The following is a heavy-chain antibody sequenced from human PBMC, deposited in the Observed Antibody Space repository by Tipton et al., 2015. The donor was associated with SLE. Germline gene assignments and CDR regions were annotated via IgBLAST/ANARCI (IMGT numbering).Heavy chain of an antibody. J-gene: IGHJ5*02. Sequence: TLSLTCTVSGGSISSHYWSWIRQPPGKGLEWIGYIYYSGGTNYNPSLKSRVTISVDTSKNPFSLKLSSVTAADTAVYYCAREKGITIFPRWFDPWGQGTLVTVSS. V-gene: IGHV4-59*11. CDR1: GGSISSHY. CDR2: IYYSGGT. CDR3: AREKGITIFPRWFDP. D-gene: IGHD3-3*01.